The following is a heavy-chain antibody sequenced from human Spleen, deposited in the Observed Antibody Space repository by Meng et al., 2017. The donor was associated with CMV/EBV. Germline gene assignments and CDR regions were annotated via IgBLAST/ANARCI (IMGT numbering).Heavy chain of an antibody. Sequence: GESLKISCAASGFTFRSHTMNWVRQAPGKVLEWVSSISGRSNSIYYADSVKGRFTVSRDNAKNSLFLQMDSLRAVDTAVYYCARADSVSIFGGYYYGLDLWGQGTTVTVSS. CDR3: ARADSVSIFGGYYYGLDL. CDR2: ISGRSNSI. J-gene: IGHJ6*02. D-gene: IGHD3-3*01. V-gene: IGHV3-21*01. CDR1: GFTFRSHT.